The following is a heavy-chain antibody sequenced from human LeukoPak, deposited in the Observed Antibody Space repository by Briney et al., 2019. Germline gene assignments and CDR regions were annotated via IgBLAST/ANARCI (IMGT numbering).Heavy chain of an antibody. CDR2: IYYSGST. D-gene: IGHD2/OR15-2a*01. CDR1: GCSISSSSYY. V-gene: IGHV4-39*01. Sequence: KPSETLSLTCTVSGCSISSSSYYWGWIRQPPGKGLEWIGSIYYSGSTYYNPSLKSRVTISVDTSKNQFSLKLSSVTAADTAVYYCARHNSPDDAFDIWGQGTMVTVSS. J-gene: IGHJ3*02. CDR3: ARHNSPDDAFDI.